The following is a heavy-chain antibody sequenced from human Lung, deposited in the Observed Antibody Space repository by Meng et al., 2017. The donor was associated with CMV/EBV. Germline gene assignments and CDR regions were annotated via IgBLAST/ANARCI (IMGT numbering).Heavy chain of an antibody. CDR1: GGSLNGYY. CDR2: INYSGTT. CDR3: ARAYCSSTRCPEGY. V-gene: IGHV4-34*01. D-gene: IGHD2-2*01. Sequence: SXTLSLXCAVYGGSLNGYYWSWIRQPPGKGLEWIAEINYSGTTNYSPSLKSRVTISLHSSKNQFSLNLNSVTAADTAVYYCARAYCSSTRCPEGYWGQGSLVTVSS. J-gene: IGHJ4*02.